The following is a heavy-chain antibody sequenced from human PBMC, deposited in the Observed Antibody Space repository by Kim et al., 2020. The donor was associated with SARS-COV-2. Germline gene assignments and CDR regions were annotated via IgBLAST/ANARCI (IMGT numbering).Heavy chain of an antibody. V-gene: IGHV3-23*01. J-gene: IGHJ3*02. Sequence: ADSVKGRFTISRDNSKNTLYLQMNSLRAEDTAVYYCAKPSYGSHQDAFDIWGQGTMVTVSS. CDR3: AKPSYGSHQDAFDI. D-gene: IGHD3-10*01.